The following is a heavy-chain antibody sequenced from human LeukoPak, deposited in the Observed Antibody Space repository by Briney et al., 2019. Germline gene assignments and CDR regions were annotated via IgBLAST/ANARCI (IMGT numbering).Heavy chain of an antibody. CDR2: TYYRSKWYN. CDR3: ARDLSGGTAMVEDQFDY. V-gene: IGHV6-1*01. Sequence: SQTLSLTCAISGDIVSSNSAAWTWIRQSPSRGLEWLGRTYYRSKWYNDYAVSVKSRITINPDTSENQFSLQLNSVTPEDTAVYYCARDLSGGTAMVEDQFDYWGQGTLVTVSS. J-gene: IGHJ4*02. CDR1: GDIVSSNSAA. D-gene: IGHD5-18*01.